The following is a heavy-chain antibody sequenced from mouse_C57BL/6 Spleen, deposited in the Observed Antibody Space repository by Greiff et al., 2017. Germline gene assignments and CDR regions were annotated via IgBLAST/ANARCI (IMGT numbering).Heavy chain of an antibody. CDR2: INPNYGTT. Sequence: VHVKQSGPELVKPGASVKISCKASGYSFTDYNMTWVQQSNGKRLEWIGVINPNYGTTSYNQKFKGKATLTVDTSSSPAYMQLNSLTSDDSAVYYCAIIHYDYDGGRYFDYWGQGTTLTVSS. V-gene: IGHV1-39*01. CDR1: GYSFTDYN. J-gene: IGHJ2*01. D-gene: IGHD2-4*01. CDR3: AIIHYDYDGGRYFDY.